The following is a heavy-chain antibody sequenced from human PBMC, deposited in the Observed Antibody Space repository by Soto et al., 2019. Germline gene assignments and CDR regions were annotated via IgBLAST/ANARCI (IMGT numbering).Heavy chain of an antibody. Sequence: EVQLVESGGGLVQPGRSLRLSCAASGFTFDDYAMHWVRQAPGKGLEWVSGISWNSGSIGYADSVKGRFTISRDNAKNSLYLQMNSLRAEDTALYYCAKGSPCSGGSCPIYYFDYWGQGTLVTVSS. J-gene: IGHJ4*02. CDR3: AKGSPCSGGSCPIYYFDY. CDR2: ISWNSGSI. CDR1: GFTFDDYA. V-gene: IGHV3-9*01. D-gene: IGHD2-15*01.